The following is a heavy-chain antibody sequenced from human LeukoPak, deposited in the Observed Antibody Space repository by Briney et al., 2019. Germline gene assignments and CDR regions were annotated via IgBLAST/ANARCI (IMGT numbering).Heavy chain of an antibody. D-gene: IGHD3-22*01. V-gene: IGHV3-53*01. J-gene: IGHJ5*02. CDR3: VSWAGKYYETSDYSLAPSNS. CDR1: GFTVSSTY. Sequence: PGGSLRLSCAASGFTVSSTYMTWVRQAPGKGLEWVSVIYSGGSTYYADSVKGRFTISRDNSKNTLYLQMNSLRAEDTAVYYCVSWAGKYYETSDYSLAPSNSWGQGTLVTVSS. CDR2: IYSGGST.